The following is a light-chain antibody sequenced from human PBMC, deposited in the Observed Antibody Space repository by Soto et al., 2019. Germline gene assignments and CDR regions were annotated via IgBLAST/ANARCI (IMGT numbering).Light chain of an antibody. CDR3: HQYAASPYT. Sequence: DIVLTQSPGTLSLSPGEGATLSCRASQSLSNVFLAWYQQKPGQAPRLLIYGASRRATGIPDRFSGSGSGTDFTLTISRLEPEHFAVYFCHQYAASPYTFGQGTKVDIK. CDR2: GAS. CDR1: QSLSNVF. V-gene: IGKV3-20*01. J-gene: IGKJ2*01.